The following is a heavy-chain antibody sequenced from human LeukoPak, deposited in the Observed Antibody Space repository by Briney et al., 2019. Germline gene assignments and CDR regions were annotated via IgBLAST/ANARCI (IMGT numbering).Heavy chain of an antibody. V-gene: IGHV3-30-3*01. CDR3: ARAAAAGAPSGY. CDR1: GFTFSSYA. D-gene: IGHD6-13*01. Sequence: AGGSLRLSCAASGFTFSSYAMHWVRQAPGKGLEWVAVISYDGSNKYYADSVKGRFTISRDNPKNTLYLQMNSLRAEDTAVYYCARAAAAGAPSGYWGQGTLVTVSS. J-gene: IGHJ4*02. CDR2: ISYDGSNK.